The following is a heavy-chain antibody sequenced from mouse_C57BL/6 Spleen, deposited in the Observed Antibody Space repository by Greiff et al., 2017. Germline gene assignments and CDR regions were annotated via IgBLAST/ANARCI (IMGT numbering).Heavy chain of an antibody. J-gene: IGHJ1*03. CDR3: ANHYYGSSYEYFDV. D-gene: IGHD1-1*01. Sequence: VKLKQSGPGLVQPSQSLSITCTVSGFSLTSYGVHWVRQSPGKGLEWLGVIWRGGSTDYNAAFMSRLSITKDNSKSQVFFKMNSLQADDTAIYYCANHYYGSSYEYFDVWGTGTTVTVSS. CDR1: GFSLTSYG. CDR2: IWRGGST. V-gene: IGHV2-5*01.